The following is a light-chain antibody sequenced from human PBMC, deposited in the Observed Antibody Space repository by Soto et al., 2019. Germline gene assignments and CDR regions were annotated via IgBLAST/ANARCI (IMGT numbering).Light chain of an antibody. J-gene: IGLJ3*02. CDR3: QSADSSGTPV. CDR1: ALPKQY. CDR2: KDS. V-gene: IGLV3-25*02. Sequence: YELTQPPSVSVSPGQTARITCSGDALPKQYAYWYQQKPGQAPVLVIYKDSERPSGIPERFSGSSSGTTVTLTISGVQAEDEADYYCQSADSSGTPVFGGGTKLTVL.